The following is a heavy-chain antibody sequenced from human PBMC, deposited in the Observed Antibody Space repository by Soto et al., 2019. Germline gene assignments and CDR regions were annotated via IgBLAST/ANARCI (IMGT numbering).Heavy chain of an antibody. CDR3: ARDTNAGIAVDGTSGGVYYIDY. J-gene: IGHJ4*02. D-gene: IGHD6-19*01. V-gene: IGHV4-61*01. Sequence: PSETLSLTCTVSGGSVSSGSYYWSWIRQPPGKGLEWIGYIYYSGSTNYNPSLKSRVTISVDTSKNQFSLKLSSVTAADTAVYYCARDTNAGIAVDGTSGGVYYIDYWGQGTLVTVSS. CDR1: GGSVSSGSYY. CDR2: IYYSGST.